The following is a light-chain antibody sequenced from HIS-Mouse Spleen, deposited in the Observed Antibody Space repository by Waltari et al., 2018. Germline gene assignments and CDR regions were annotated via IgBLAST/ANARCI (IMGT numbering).Light chain of an antibody. CDR2: AVS. CDR1: SSDVGGYNY. J-gene: IGLJ2*01. CDR3: SSYAGSNIDVV. Sequence: QSALTQPPSASGSHGQSVPISCTGTSSDVGGYNYVSWYQQHPGKAPKLMIYAVSKRPSGVPDRFSGSKSGNTASLTVSGLQAEDEADYYCSSYAGSNIDVVFGGGTKLTVL. V-gene: IGLV2-8*01.